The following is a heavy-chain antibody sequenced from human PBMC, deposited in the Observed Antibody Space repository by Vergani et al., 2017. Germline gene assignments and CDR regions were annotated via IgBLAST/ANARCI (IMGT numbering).Heavy chain of an antibody. V-gene: IGHV1-69*01. D-gene: IGHD2-2*01. CDR1: AGTFISYA. CDR3: ARVRGCDGCSSTPRYYYYMDV. J-gene: IGHJ6*03. CDR2: GIPIFGTA. Sequence: QVHLVQSGAEVKNPGSSVPVSCKASAGTFISYAIRCVRQAPGQGLEWMGGGIPIFGTANYAQKFQGRVTFLADESTSTAFTELSSLRSEETAVYYCARVRGCDGCSSTPRYYYYMDVWGKGTTVTVSS.